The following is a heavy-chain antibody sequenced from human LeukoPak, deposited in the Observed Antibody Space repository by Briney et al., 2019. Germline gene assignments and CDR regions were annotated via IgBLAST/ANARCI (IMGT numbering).Heavy chain of an antibody. Sequence: KPSAPLSITCTVSRGSISSYYWSWIRQAPGKGLEWIAFIYYSGSTNHNPSLKSRVTISLDKSKNKFSLQLSSLTAADTAVYYCARRHCSGHFDPWGQGTLVTVSS. CDR1: RGSISSYY. D-gene: IGHD6-19*01. J-gene: IGHJ5*02. V-gene: IGHV4-59*08. CDR2: IYYSGST. CDR3: ARRHCSGHFDP.